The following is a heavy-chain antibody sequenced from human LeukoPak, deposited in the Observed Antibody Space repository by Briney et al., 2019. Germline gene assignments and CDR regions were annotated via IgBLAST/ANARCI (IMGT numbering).Heavy chain of an antibody. CDR1: GYTFTSYA. CDR2: INAGNGNT. Sequence: ASVKVSCKASGYTFTSYAMHWVRQAPGQRLEWMGWINAGNGNTKYSQKFQGRVTITADESTSTAYMELSSLRSEDTAVYYCARDYDSSGYVFDYWGQGTLVTVSS. CDR3: ARDYDSSGYVFDY. J-gene: IGHJ4*02. D-gene: IGHD3-22*01. V-gene: IGHV1-3*01.